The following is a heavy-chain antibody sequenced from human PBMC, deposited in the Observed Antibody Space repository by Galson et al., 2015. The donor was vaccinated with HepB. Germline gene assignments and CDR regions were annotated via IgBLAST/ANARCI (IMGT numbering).Heavy chain of an antibody. Sequence: SLRLSCAASGFTFSSYAMSWVRQAPGKGLEWVSAISGSGGSTYYADSVKGRFTISRDNSKNTLYLQMNSLRAEDTAVYYCAKDRYDSSGYSFLGGDYWGQGTLVTVSS. CDR3: AKDRYDSSGYSFLGGDY. CDR2: ISGSGGST. D-gene: IGHD3-22*01. CDR1: GFTFSSYA. J-gene: IGHJ4*02. V-gene: IGHV3-23*01.